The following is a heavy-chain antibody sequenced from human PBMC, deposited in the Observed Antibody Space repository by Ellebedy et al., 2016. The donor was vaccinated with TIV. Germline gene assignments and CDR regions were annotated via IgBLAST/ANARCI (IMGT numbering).Heavy chain of an antibody. CDR2: ISSSSSYI. Sequence: GESLKISCAASGFTFSSYSMNWVRQAPGKGLEWVSSISSSSSYIYYADSVKGRFTISRDNAKNSLYLQMNSLRAEDTAVYYCARDTHTWFGEFLYGMDVWGQGTTVTVSS. J-gene: IGHJ6*02. V-gene: IGHV3-21*01. CDR1: GFTFSSYS. D-gene: IGHD3-10*01. CDR3: ARDTHTWFGEFLYGMDV.